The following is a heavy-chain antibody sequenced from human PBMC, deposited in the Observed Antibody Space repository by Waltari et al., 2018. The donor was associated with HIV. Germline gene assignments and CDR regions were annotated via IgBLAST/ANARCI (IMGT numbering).Heavy chain of an antibody. Sequence: QVHLVDSGWAVVQSGKSLRLSCAASGFTFSNYAMHWVRQVPGKGLEWLSVIWADGSHESYADFAKGRFTISRDDSDNTLFLYLSGLRADDTAVYYCARDQHSATNYYGLDVWGQGTTVTVS. J-gene: IGHJ6*02. CDR1: GFTFSNYA. CDR2: IWADGSHE. V-gene: IGHV3-33*02. CDR3: ARDQHSATNYYGLDV. D-gene: IGHD3-10*01.